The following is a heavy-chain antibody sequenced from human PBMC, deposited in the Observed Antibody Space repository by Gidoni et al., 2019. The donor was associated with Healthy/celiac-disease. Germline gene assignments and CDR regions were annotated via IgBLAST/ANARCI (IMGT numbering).Heavy chain of an antibody. Sequence: QVILKESAPVLVNPTEPLTLSCTVSGFAPSNARLGLSWFRQPPGKALEWLAHIFSNDEKSYSTSLKSRLTISKDTSKSQVVLTMTNMDPVDTATYYCARMGTGGIAVAGVFNGAFDYWGQGTLVTVSS. CDR2: IFSNDEK. J-gene: IGHJ4*02. CDR1: GFAPSNARLG. CDR3: ARMGTGGIAVAGVFNGAFDY. D-gene: IGHD6-19*01. V-gene: IGHV2-26*01.